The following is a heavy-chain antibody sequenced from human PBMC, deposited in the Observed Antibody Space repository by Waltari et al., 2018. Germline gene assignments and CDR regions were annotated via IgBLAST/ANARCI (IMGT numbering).Heavy chain of an antibody. J-gene: IGHJ4*02. CDR2: LTYSGDNT. Sequence: EVQLLESGGDLVQPGGSLRLSCVASGFTFSNYAMSWVRQAPGKGLERVSTLTYSGDNTHYADSAKGRFTISRDISKRTLYLQMNSLRAEDTAVYYCAKAHYDSSGYFSDFDHWGQGTLVTVSS. V-gene: IGHV3-23*01. CDR3: AKAHYDSSGYFSDFDH. D-gene: IGHD3-22*01. CDR1: GFTFSNYA.